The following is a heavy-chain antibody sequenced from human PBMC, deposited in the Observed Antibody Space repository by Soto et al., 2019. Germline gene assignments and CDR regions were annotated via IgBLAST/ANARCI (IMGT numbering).Heavy chain of an antibody. J-gene: IGHJ4*02. CDR3: ARSRVDYGDYAY. D-gene: IGHD4-17*01. Sequence: ASVNVSCKASGYTFTSYAMHWVRQAPGQRLEWMGWINAGNGNTKYSQKFQGRVTITRDTSASTAYMELSSLRSEDTAVYYCARSRVDYGDYAYWGQGTLVPVSS. CDR2: INAGNGNT. CDR1: GYTFTSYA. V-gene: IGHV1-3*01.